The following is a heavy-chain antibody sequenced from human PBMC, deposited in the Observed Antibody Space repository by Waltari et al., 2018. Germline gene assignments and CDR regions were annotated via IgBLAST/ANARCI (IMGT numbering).Heavy chain of an antibody. Sequence: EVQLVESGGGLIQPGGSLRLSCAASGFTVSNNYVSWVRQAPGKGLEWVSTIYYNERTDYAESVKGRFTISRDTAKNTLFLQMNSLRAEDTAVYYCATRVVVPGVPGMADYWGQGTLVTVSS. CDR2: IYYNERT. V-gene: IGHV3-53*01. J-gene: IGHJ4*02. CDR1: GFTVSNNY. D-gene: IGHD2-2*01. CDR3: ATRVVVPGVPGMADY.